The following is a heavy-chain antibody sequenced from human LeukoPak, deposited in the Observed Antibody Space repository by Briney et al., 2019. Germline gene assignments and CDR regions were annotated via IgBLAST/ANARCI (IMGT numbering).Heavy chain of an antibody. V-gene: IGHV1-8*03. CDR1: GYTFTSYD. CDR3: ARGAYCSGGSCYAYYFDY. CDR2: MNPNSGNT. J-gene: IGHJ4*02. Sequence: VASVKVSCKASGYTFTSYDINWVRQATGQGLEWMGWMNPNSGNTGYAQKFQGRVTITRNTSISTAYMELSSLRSEDTAVYYCARGAYCSGGSCYAYYFDYWGQGTLVTVSS. D-gene: IGHD2-15*01.